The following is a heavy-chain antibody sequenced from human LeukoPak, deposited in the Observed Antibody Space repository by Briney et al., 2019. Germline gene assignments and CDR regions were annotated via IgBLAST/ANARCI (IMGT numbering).Heavy chain of an antibody. CDR3: AREGGAKNWFDP. CDR1: GYTFTSYD. Sequence: GASVKVSCKASGYTFTSYDINWVRQATGQGLEWMGWMNPNSGNTAYAQKLQGRVTMTRNTSISTAYMELSSLRSEDTAVYYCAREGGAKNWFDPWGQGTLVTVSS. V-gene: IGHV1-8*01. CDR2: MNPNSGNT. D-gene: IGHD3-10*01. J-gene: IGHJ5*02.